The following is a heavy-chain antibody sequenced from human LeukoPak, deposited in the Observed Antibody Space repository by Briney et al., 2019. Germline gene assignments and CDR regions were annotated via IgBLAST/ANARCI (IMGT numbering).Heavy chain of an antibody. V-gene: IGHV3-23*01. D-gene: IGHD3-22*01. CDR1: GFIFSTYG. J-gene: IGHJ6*02. Sequence: GGSLRLSCAASGFIFSTYGMSWVRQAPGKGLEWVSSVSGSGGRSYYGDSVKGRFTISRDNSKNTLYLQMNSLRVEDTAEYYCAKDHHYDSSDYGRYYYYGMDVWGQGTTVTVSS. CDR3: AKDHHYDSSDYGRYYYYGMDV. CDR2: VSGSGGRS.